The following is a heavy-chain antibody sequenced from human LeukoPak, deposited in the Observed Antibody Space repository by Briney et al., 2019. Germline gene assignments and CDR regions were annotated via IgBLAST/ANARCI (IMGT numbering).Heavy chain of an antibody. CDR1: GFTFSSYS. D-gene: IGHD5-12*01. J-gene: IGHJ4*02. V-gene: IGHV3-21*01. Sequence: GGPLRLSCAASGFTFSSYSMNWVRQAPGKGLEWVASISSASTYIYHADSVQGRFTISRDNAESSLYLQMNSLRAEDTAVYYCARARGTVAIDYWGQGTLVTVSS. CDR3: ARARGTVAIDY. CDR2: ISSASTYI.